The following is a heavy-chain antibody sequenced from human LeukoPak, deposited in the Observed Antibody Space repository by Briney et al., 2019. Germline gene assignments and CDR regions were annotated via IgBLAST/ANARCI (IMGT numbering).Heavy chain of an antibody. V-gene: IGHV1-18*01. CDR2: ISAYNGNR. CDR3: ARGGPGWDSSSWYNY. D-gene: IGHD6-13*01. Sequence: AASVKVSCKTSGYTFTSYGIIWVRQAPGQGLEWMGWISAYNGNRNYAQKLQGRVTMTTDTSTRTAYMELRSLRSDDTAVYYCARGGPGWDSSSWYNYWGQGTLVTVSS. J-gene: IGHJ4*02. CDR1: GYTFTSYG.